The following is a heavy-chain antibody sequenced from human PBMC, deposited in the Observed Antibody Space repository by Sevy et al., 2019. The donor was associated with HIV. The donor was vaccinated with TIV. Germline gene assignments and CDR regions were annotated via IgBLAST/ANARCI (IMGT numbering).Heavy chain of an antibody. CDR2: ISYDGSNK. CDR3: ARESWHYYGSGSQGAFDI. D-gene: IGHD3-10*01. CDR1: GFTFSSYA. J-gene: IGHJ3*02. V-gene: IGHV3-30*04. Sequence: GGSLRLSCAASGFTFSSYAMHWVRQAPGKGLEWVAFISYDGSNKYYADSVKGRFTISRDNSKNTLYLQMNSLRAEDTAVYYCARESWHYYGSGSQGAFDIWGQGTMVTVSS.